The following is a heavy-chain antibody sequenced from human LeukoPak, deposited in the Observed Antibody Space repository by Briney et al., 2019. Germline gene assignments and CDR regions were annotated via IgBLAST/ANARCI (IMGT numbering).Heavy chain of an antibody. Sequence: PSQTLSLTCTVSGGSIISGGYCWSWIRQHPGKGLECIGYIYYSGSTYYNPSLKSRITISLDTSKNQFSLKLSSVTAADTAVYYCARVTLAGYYAVGYNWFDPWGQGTLVTVSS. CDR1: GGSIISGGYC. CDR3: ARVTLAGYYAVGYNWFDP. D-gene: IGHD3-9*01. CDR2: IYYSGST. J-gene: IGHJ5*02. V-gene: IGHV4-31*02.